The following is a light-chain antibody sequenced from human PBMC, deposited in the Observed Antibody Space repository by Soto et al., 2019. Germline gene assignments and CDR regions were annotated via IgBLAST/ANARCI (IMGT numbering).Light chain of an antibody. CDR1: QSLSSNS. CDR2: GAS. Sequence: EIVLTQSPGTLSLSPGERATHSCGASQSLSSNSLAWYQQKPGQAPRLLIYGASSRATGIPDRFSGSGSGTDFTLTISRLEPKDFAVYYCQQYGTSPYTFGQGTKLEIK. J-gene: IGKJ2*01. CDR3: QQYGTSPYT. V-gene: IGKV3-20*01.